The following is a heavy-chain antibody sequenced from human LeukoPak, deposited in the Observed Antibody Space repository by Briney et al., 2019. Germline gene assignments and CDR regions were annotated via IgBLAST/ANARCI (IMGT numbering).Heavy chain of an antibody. Sequence: GASVKVSCKASGYTFAGYYMHWVRQAPGKGLEWMGWINPNSGGTNYAQKFQGRVTMTRDTSISTAYMELSRLRSDDTAVYYCARDFYIATTVTTSDYYYYMDVWGKGTTVTVSS. CDR1: GYTFAGYY. V-gene: IGHV1-2*02. CDR3: ARDFYIATTVTTSDYYYYMDV. CDR2: INPNSGGT. D-gene: IGHD4-17*01. J-gene: IGHJ6*03.